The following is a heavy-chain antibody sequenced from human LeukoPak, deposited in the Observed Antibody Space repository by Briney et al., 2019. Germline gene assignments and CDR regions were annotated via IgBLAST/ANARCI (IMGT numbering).Heavy chain of an antibody. CDR3: ARSGSGYLRYYFDY. CDR2: IYYSGST. J-gene: IGHJ4*02. V-gene: IGHV4-59*12. Sequence: SETLSLTCTVSGGSISSYYWSWIRQPPGKGLEWIGYIYYSGSTNYNPSLKSRVTISVDTSKNQFSLKLRSVTAADTAVYYCARSGSGYLRYYFDYWGQGTLVTVSS. D-gene: IGHD5-12*01. CDR1: GGSISSYY.